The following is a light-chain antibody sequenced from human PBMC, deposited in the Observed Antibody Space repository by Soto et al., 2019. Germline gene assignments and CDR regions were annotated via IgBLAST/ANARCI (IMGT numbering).Light chain of an antibody. CDR1: QSVSSSF. CDR2: GTS. J-gene: IGKJ1*01. V-gene: IGKV3-20*01. CDR3: QQYGSSPWT. Sequence: EIVMTQSPGTLSLSPGERATLSCMSSQSVSSSFVAWFQQKAGQAPRLLIYGTSSRATGIPDRFSGSGSGTDFTLTINRLEPEDFAMYFCQQYGSSPWTFGQGTKVDIK.